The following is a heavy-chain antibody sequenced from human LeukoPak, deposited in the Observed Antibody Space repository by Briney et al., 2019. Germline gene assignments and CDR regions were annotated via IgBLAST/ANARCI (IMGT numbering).Heavy chain of an antibody. CDR2: INHSGST. CDR1: GFTFIRYW. Sequence: LRLSCAASGFTFIRYWMNWVRQPPGKGLEWIGEINHSGSTNYNPSLKSRVTISVDTSKNQFSLKLSSVTAADTAVYYCARLWFGEFNWFDPWGQGTLVTVSS. D-gene: IGHD3-10*01. V-gene: IGHV4-34*01. J-gene: IGHJ5*02. CDR3: ARLWFGEFNWFDP.